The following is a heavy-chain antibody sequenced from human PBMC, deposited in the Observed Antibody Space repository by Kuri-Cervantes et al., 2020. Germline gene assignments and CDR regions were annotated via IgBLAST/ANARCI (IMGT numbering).Heavy chain of an antibody. CDR3: AKFSWNDGLDY. J-gene: IGHJ4*02. D-gene: IGHD1-1*01. V-gene: IGHV3-30*18. CDR2: ISYDGSNK. CDR1: GFTFSSYG. Sequence: GGSLRLSCAASGFTFSSYGMHWVRQAPGKGLEWVAVISYDGSNKYYADSVKGRFTISRDNSQNTLYLQMNSLRAEDTAVYYCAKFSWNDGLDYWGQGTLVTVSS.